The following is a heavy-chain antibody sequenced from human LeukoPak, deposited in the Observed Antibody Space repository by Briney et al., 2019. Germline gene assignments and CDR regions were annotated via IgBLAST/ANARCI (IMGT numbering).Heavy chain of an antibody. D-gene: IGHD6-13*01. Sequence: PSETLSLTCTVSGGSISSYYWSWIRQPPGKGLEWIGYIYYSGSTNYNPSLKSRVTISVDTSKNQFSLKLNSLTAADTAVYYCARGSYSNNWAPFDYWGQGTLVTVSS. CDR1: GGSISSYY. CDR2: IYYSGST. V-gene: IGHV4-59*01. CDR3: ARGSYSNNWAPFDY. J-gene: IGHJ4*02.